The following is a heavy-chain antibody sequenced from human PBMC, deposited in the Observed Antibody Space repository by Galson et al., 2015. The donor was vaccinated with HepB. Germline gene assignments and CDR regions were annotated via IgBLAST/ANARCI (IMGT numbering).Heavy chain of an antibody. J-gene: IGHJ3*02. CDR1: GYTFTRYY. CDR3: AGNYYGSGSYHNAFDI. Sequence: SVKVSCKASGYTFTRYYMHWVRQAPGQGLEWMGIIDPSGGTTSYAQRLQGRVTMTRDTSTSTVYMELSSLRSEDTAVYYCAGNYYGSGSYHNAFDIWGQGTMVTVSS. V-gene: IGHV1-46*04. D-gene: IGHD3-10*01. CDR2: IDPSGGTT.